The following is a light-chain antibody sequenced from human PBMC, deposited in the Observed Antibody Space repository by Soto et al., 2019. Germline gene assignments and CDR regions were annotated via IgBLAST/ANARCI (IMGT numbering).Light chain of an antibody. CDR2: AAS. J-gene: IGKJ4*01. Sequence: DIQLTQSPSFLSASVGDRVTITCRASQGMSSYLAWYQQKPGEAPKLLIYAASTLQSGVPSRFSGSGSGTEFTLTISSLQPEDFATYYCQQLNSYPLTFGGGTKVEIK. CDR1: QGMSSY. V-gene: IGKV1-9*01. CDR3: QQLNSYPLT.